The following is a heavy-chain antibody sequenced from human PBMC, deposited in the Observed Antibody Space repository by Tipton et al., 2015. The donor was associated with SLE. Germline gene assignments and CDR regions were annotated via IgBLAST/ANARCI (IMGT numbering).Heavy chain of an antibody. J-gene: IGHJ6*03. V-gene: IGHV3-7*04. Sequence: SLRLSCAASKFTFSSYWMSWVRQAPGKGLEWVANIREDGSGKFYVDSLKGRFTISRDNAKNSVYLQMNSLRPEDTAVYYCARGAYSRGPHISSWYHYMDVWGTGTTVTVSS. CDR3: ARGAYSRGPHISSWYHYMDV. CDR1: KFTFSSYW. CDR2: IREDGSGK. D-gene: IGHD6-13*01.